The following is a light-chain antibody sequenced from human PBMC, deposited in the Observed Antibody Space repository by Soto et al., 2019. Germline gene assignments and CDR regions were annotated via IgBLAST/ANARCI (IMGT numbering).Light chain of an antibody. J-gene: IGKJ4*01. CDR2: DAS. CDR1: QSVSSY. V-gene: IGKV3-11*01. CDR3: QQRSNWPST. Sequence: DIVLTQSPATLSLSPGERATLSCRASQSVSSYLAWYQQKPGQAPRLLIYDASSRATGIPARFSGSGSGTDFTLTITSLEPEDFAVYYCQQRSNWPSTFGGGTKVDIK.